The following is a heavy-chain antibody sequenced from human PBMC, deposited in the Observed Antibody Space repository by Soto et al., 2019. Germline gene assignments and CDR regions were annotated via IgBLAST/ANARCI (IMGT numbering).Heavy chain of an antibody. Sequence: QVQLVQSGAEVKKPGSSVKVSCKASGGTFSSYAFSWVRQAPGQGLEWMGGLITLFETPTYAQTFQGRLTITADGSTSTVYMELCSVRSEETAVYFCATDAIGEMSTLGYSYHWGQGTRVTVSS. CDR3: ATDAIGEMSTLGYSYH. D-gene: IGHD3-10*01. CDR1: GGTFSSYA. J-gene: IGHJ4*02. V-gene: IGHV1-69*01. CDR2: LITLFETP.